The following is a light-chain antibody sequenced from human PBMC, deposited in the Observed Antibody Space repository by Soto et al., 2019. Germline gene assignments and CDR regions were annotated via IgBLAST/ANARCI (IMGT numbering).Light chain of an antibody. CDR1: QGVSSY. V-gene: IGKV3-20*01. J-gene: IGKJ1*01. CDR3: HQYGSSPAT. CDR2: GAS. Sequence: EIVLTQSPATLSLSPGERATLSCMASQGVSSYFAWYQQKPGQAPRLLIYGASNRATGIPDRFSGSGSGTDFTLTISRLEPEDFAVYYCHQYGSSPATFGQGTKVDIK.